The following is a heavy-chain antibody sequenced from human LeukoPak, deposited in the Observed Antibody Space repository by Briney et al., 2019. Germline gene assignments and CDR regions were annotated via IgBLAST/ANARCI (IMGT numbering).Heavy chain of an antibody. V-gene: IGHV1-8*03. CDR3: ARGGAYCGGDCYDY. D-gene: IGHD2-21*02. Sequence: ASVKVSCKASGYTFTSYDINWVRQATGQGLEWMGWMNPNSGNTGYAQKFQGRVTITRNTSISIAYMELSSLRSEDTAVYYCARGGAYCGGDCYDYWGQGTLVTVSS. CDR1: GYTFTSYD. CDR2: MNPNSGNT. J-gene: IGHJ4*02.